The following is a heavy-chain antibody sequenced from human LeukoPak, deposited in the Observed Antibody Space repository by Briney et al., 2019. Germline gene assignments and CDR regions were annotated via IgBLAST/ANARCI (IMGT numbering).Heavy chain of an antibody. Sequence: GGSLRLSCAASGFTFSSYGMHWVRQAPGKGLEWVVFIRYDGSNKYYADSVKGRFTISRDNSKNTLYLQMNSLRAEDTAVYYCAKDPPAEDPYYDILTGPQGGWFDPWGQGTLVTVSS. D-gene: IGHD3-9*01. J-gene: IGHJ5*02. CDR2: IRYDGSNK. CDR3: AKDPPAEDPYYDILTGPQGGWFDP. CDR1: GFTFSSYG. V-gene: IGHV3-30*02.